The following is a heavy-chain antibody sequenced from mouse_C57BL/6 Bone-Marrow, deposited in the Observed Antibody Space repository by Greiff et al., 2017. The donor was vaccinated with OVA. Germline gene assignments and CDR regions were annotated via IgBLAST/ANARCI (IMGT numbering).Heavy chain of an antibody. Sequence: VQLVESGPGLVQPSQSLSITCTVSGFSLTSYGVHWVRQSPGKGLEWLGVIWSGGSTDYNAAFISRLSISKDNSKSQVFFKMNSLQADDTAIYYCARKRDGSRYYYAMDYWGQGTSVTVSS. V-gene: IGHV2-2*01. J-gene: IGHJ4*01. CDR3: ARKRDGSRYYYAMDY. CDR1: GFSLTSYG. D-gene: IGHD1-1*01. CDR2: IWSGGST.